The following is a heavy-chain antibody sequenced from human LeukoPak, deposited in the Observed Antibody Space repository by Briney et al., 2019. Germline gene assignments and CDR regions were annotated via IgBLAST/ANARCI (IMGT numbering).Heavy chain of an antibody. CDR3: ARVGGQYWFDP. Sequence: ASVKVSCKASGYTFTAYYLYWVPQAPGQGLEWIGWIYPASGGTNYAQKFQGRITMTRDTSISTAYMELRRLRSDDTAVYYCARVGGQYWFDPWGQGTLVTVSS. D-gene: IGHD3-16*01. CDR2: IYPASGGT. V-gene: IGHV1-2*02. CDR1: GYTFTAYY. J-gene: IGHJ5*02.